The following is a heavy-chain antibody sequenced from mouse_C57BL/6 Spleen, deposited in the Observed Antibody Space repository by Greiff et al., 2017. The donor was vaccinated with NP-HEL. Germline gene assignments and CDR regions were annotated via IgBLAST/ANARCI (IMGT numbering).Heavy chain of an antibody. J-gene: IGHJ2*01. CDR2: INPNNGGT. V-gene: IGHV1-26*01. Sequence: VQLQQSGPELVKPGASVKISCKASGYTFTDYYMNWVKQSHGKSLEWLGDINPNNGGTSYNQKFKGKATLTVDKSSSTAYMELRSLTSEDSAVYYCARKGRRGYFDYWGQGTTLTVSS. CDR3: ARKGRRGYFDY. CDR1: GYTFTDYY.